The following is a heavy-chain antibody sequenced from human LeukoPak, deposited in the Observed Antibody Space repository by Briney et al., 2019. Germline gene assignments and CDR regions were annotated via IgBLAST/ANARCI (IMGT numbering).Heavy chain of an antibody. CDR2: IYSGGST. Sequence: PGGSLRLSCAASGFTVSSNHMSWVRQAPGRGLEWVSIIYSGGSTYYADSVKGRFTISRDNSKNTLYLQMNSLRVEDTAVYYCAKYGPPFDYWGQGTLVTVSS. CDR1: GFTVSSNH. V-gene: IGHV3-66*01. J-gene: IGHJ4*02. CDR3: AKYGPPFDY. D-gene: IGHD2/OR15-2a*01.